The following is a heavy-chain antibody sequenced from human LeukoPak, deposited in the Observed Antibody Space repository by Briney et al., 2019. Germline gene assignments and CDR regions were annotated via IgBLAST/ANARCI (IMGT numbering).Heavy chain of an antibody. CDR3: ARLLAGTIVDAFDI. CDR2: INHSGST. V-gene: IGHV4-34*01. J-gene: IGHJ3*02. Sequence: SETLSLTCAVYGGSFSGYYWSWIRQPPGKGLEWIGEINHSGSTNYNPFLKSRVTISVDTSKNQFSLKLSSVTAADTAVYYCARLLAGTIVDAFDIWGQGTMVTVSS. D-gene: IGHD6-19*01. CDR1: GGSFSGYY.